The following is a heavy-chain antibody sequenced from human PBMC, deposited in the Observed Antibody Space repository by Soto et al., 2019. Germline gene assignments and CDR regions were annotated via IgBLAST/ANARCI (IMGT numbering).Heavy chain of an antibody. CDR1: GGSFSGQY. CDR3: ARRGGGTYPYYFDY. J-gene: IGHJ4*02. CDR2: IIHSGRT. Sequence: QVQLQQWGAGLLKPSETLSLICAVYGGSFSGQYWSWIRQPPGKGLAWIGEIIHSGRTNYNPSLKSRVTISLDTSRNQFSLKLSSVTAADTAVYYCARRGGGTYPYYFDYWGRGTLVTVSS. D-gene: IGHD3-16*01. V-gene: IGHV4-34*12.